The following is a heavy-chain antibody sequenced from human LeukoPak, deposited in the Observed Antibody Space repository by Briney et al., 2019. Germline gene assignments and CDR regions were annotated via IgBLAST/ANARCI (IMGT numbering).Heavy chain of an antibody. V-gene: IGHV1-18*01. D-gene: IGHD6-19*01. CDR3: ARDVSGYSSAWEN. CDR1: GYTFTSYG. Sequence: ASVKVSCKPSGYTFTSYGISWVRQAPGQGLEWMEWISAYKGNTNYAQKLQGRVTMTTDTSTSTAYMELRSLRSDETAVYYCARDVSGYSSAWENWGQGTLVTVSS. CDR2: ISAYKGNT. J-gene: IGHJ4*02.